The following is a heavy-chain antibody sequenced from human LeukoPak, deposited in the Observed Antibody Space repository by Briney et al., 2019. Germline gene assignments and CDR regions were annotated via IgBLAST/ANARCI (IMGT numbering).Heavy chain of an antibody. D-gene: IGHD3-10*01. CDR3: ARAGRGTYYYFDV. Sequence: GASVKVSCKASGYLSTRYGFIWVRQAPGHGLQWMGWISGSTGNTNYAQIVQGRVSMITDTSTNTAYMEPRSLTVDDTAVYYCARAGRGTYYYFDVWGQGTLVTVSS. CDR1: GYLSTRYG. V-gene: IGHV1-18*01. J-gene: IGHJ4*02. CDR2: ISGSTGNT.